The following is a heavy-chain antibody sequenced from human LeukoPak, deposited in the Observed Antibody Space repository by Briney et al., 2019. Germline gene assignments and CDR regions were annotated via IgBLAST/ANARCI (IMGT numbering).Heavy chain of an antibody. CDR2: IVVGSGNT. V-gene: IGHV1-58*02. Sequence: EASVKVPCKASGSTFTSSAMQWVRQARGQRLEWIGWIVVGSGNTNYAQKFQERVTITRDMSTSTAYMELSSLRSEDTAVYYCAAGGYYDSSGYDPMGFDPWGQGTLVTVSS. CDR1: GSTFTSSA. CDR3: AAGGYYDSSGYDPMGFDP. D-gene: IGHD3-22*01. J-gene: IGHJ5*02.